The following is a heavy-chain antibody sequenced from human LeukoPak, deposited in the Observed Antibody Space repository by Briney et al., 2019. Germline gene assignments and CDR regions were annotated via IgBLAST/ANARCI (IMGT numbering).Heavy chain of an antibody. CDR3: TRDLRPYYYGMDV. V-gene: IGHV3-23*01. CDR1: GFTFSSYA. J-gene: IGHJ6*02. Sequence: GGSLRLSCAASGFTFSSYAMSWVRQAPGKGLEWVSAISGSGGSTYYADSVKGRFTISRDNSKNTLYLQMNSLRAEDTAVYYCTRDLRPYYYGMDVWGQGTTVTVSS. CDR2: ISGSGGST.